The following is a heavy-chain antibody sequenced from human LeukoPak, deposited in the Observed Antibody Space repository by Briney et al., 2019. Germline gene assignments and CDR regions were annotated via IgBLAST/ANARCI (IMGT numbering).Heavy chain of an antibody. Sequence: SETLSLTCTVSGGSISSYYWSWIRQPAGKGLEWIGRIYTSGSTNYNPSLKSRVTMSVDTSKNQFSLKLSSVTAADTAVYYCARGLRGYCSGGSFPTDTAMPDYFDYWGQGTLVTVSS. CDR2: IYTSGST. D-gene: IGHD2-15*01. J-gene: IGHJ4*02. CDR3: ARGLRGYCSGGSFPTDTAMPDYFDY. CDR1: GGSISSYY. V-gene: IGHV4-4*07.